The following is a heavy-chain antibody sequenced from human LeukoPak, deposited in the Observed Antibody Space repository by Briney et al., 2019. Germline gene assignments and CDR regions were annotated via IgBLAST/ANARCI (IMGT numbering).Heavy chain of an antibody. D-gene: IGHD2-15*01. CDR2: ISGSGGST. Sequence: GGSLRLSCAASGFTFSSYAMSWVRQAPGKGLEWVSAISGSGGSTYYADSVKGRFTISRDNSKNTLYLQMDSLRAEDTAVYYCARVLRYCSGGNCYSGGLGYMDVWGKGTTVTISS. CDR1: GFTFSSYA. J-gene: IGHJ6*03. CDR3: ARVLRYCSGGNCYSGGLGYMDV. V-gene: IGHV3-23*01.